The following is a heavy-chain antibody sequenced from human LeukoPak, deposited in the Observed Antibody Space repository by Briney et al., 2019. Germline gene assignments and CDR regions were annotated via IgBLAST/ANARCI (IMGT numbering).Heavy chain of an antibody. D-gene: IGHD3-9*01. CDR3: ARDADYDLLTGYRPSRAFDV. CDR2: INPNTGGT. J-gene: IGHJ3*01. Sequence: ASVTVSCKASGYIFTGYYLHWVRQAPGQGLEWMGWINPNTGGTNFAQKFQGRVTMTRDTSISTAYMELSRLRSDDAAVYYCARDADYDLLTGYRPSRAFDVWGPGTMVTVSS. CDR1: GYIFTGYY. V-gene: IGHV1-2*02.